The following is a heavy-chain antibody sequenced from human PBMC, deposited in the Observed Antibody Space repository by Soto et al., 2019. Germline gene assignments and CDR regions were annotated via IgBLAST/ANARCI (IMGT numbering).Heavy chain of an antibody. CDR3: ARYGGRGDTAMGDY. CDR2: IYYSGST. D-gene: IGHD5-18*01. V-gene: IGHV4-59*01. CDR1: GGSISSYG. J-gene: IGHJ4*02. Sequence: SLTLSLTWSVAGGSISSYGWSWIRQTPGKGLEWIGYIYYSGSTNYNPSLKSRVTISVDTSKNRFSLKLSSVTAADTAVYYCARYGGRGDTAMGDYWGQGTLVTVSS.